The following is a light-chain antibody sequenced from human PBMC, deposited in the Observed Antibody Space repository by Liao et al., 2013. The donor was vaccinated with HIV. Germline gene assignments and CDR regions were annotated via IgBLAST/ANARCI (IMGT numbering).Light chain of an antibody. J-gene: IGLJ2*01. CDR3: QTWDKKSVV. CDR1: QLGDGY. Sequence: SYKLTQPPSLSVSPGQTANITCSEDQLGDGYASWYQQKPGQSPVLVIFQGNRRPSGIPERFSGSSSGNTAILTISGTQPLDEADYYCQTWDKKSVVFGGGTRLTVL. V-gene: IGLV3-1*01. CDR2: QGN.